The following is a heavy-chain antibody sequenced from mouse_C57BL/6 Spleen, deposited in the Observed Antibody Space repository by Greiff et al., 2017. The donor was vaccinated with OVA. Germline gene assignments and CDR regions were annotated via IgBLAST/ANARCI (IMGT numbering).Heavy chain of an antibody. CDR3: ARRDEGDY. D-gene: IGHD2-3*01. J-gene: IGHJ4*01. CDR2: ISYDGSN. V-gene: IGHV3-6*01. CDR1: GYSITSGYY. Sequence: EVKLMESGPGLVKPSQSLSLTCSVTGYSITSGYYWNWIRQFPGNKLEWMGYISYDGSNNYNPSLKNRISITRDTSKNQFFLKLNSVTTEDTATYYCARRDEGDYWGQGTSVTVSS.